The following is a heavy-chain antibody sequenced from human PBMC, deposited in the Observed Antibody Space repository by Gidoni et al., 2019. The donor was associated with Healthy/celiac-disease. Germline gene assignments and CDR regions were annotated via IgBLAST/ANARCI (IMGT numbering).Heavy chain of an antibody. V-gene: IGHV2-5*02. CDR1: GFSLSPSGVG. J-gene: IGHJ4*02. CDR3: ARSYYYGSGSKAGGLSY. D-gene: IGHD3-10*01. Sequence: QITLXXSGPTLVKPTQTLTLTCNFSGFSLSPSGVGVGWISQPPGKALEWLALIYWDDDKRSSPSLKSRLTITKNTSKNQVVLTMTNMDPVDTATYYCARSYYYGSGSKAGGLSYWGQGTLVTVSS. CDR2: IYWDDDK.